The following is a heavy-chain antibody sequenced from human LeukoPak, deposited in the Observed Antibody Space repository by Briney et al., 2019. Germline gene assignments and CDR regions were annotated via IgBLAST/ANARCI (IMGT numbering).Heavy chain of an antibody. V-gene: IGHV4-4*07. J-gene: IGHJ4*02. D-gene: IGHD6-13*01. CDR1: GYSISSGYY. CDR3: AMGFRYSSSWYQTPGFDY. Sequence: SETLSLTCTVSGYSISSGYYWGWIRQPAGKGLEWIGRIYTSGSTNYNPSLKSRVTMSVDTSKNQFSLKLSSVTAADTAVYYCAMGFRYSSSWYQTPGFDYWGQGTLVTVSS. CDR2: IYTSGST.